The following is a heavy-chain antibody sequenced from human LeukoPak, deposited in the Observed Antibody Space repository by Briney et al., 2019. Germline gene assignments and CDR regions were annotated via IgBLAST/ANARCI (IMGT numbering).Heavy chain of an antibody. J-gene: IGHJ4*02. CDR2: ISYDGNNK. CDR1: GFSFSYYG. CDR3: AKASCGGDCYSDY. V-gene: IGHV3-30*18. D-gene: IGHD2-21*02. Sequence: PGRSLRLSCAASGFSFSYYGMHWVRQAPGKGLEWVAVISYDGNNKHYVDSVKGRFTISRDNSKNTVFLQMNSLRPEDTAVYYCAKASCGGDCYSDYWGQGTLVPVSS.